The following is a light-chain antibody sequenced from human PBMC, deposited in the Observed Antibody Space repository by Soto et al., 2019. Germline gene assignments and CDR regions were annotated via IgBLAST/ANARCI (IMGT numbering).Light chain of an antibody. Sequence: DIQMTQSPSTLSASVGDRVTITCRASQSISSWLAWYQQKPGKAPKLLIYTASSLESGVPSRFIRRCSGTKITLPLSSLPPDYFATYYLQKYYCPSRYPFGQGAKLEIK. CDR3: QKYYCPSRYP. CDR1: QSISSW. J-gene: IGKJ2*01. V-gene: IGKV1-5*03. CDR2: TAS.